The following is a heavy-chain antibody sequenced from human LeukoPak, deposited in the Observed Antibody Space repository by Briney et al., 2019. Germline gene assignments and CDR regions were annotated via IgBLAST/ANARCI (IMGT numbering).Heavy chain of an antibody. Sequence: SVKVSCKASGGTFSSCAISWVRQAPGQGLEWMGGIIPIFGTANYAQKFQGRVTITADESTSTAYMELSSLRSEDTAVYYCAISDILTGYYSTTFDYWGQGTLVTVSS. D-gene: IGHD3-9*01. CDR1: GGTFSSCA. V-gene: IGHV1-69*01. J-gene: IGHJ4*02. CDR2: IIPIFGTA. CDR3: AISDILTGYYSTTFDY.